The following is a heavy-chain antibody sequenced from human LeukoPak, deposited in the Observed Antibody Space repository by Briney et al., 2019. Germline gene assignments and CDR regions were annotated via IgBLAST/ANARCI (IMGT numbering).Heavy chain of an antibody. V-gene: IGHV3-73*01. Sequence: GGSLRLSCAASGFTFSGSAMHWVRQASGKGLEWVGRIRSKANSYATAYAASVKGRFTISRDDSKNTAYLQMNSLRAEDTALYYCARVDNWNDGDKLFDYWGQGTLVTVSS. CDR1: GFTFSGSA. J-gene: IGHJ4*02. CDR3: ARVDNWNDGDKLFDY. CDR2: IRSKANSYAT. D-gene: IGHD1-1*01.